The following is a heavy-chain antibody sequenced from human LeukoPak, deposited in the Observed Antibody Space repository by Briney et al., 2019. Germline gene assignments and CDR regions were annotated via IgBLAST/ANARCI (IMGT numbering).Heavy chain of an antibody. CDR2: IHTSGST. J-gene: IGHJ5*02. Sequence: PSQNLSLTCTVSGGSISSGNYFWSWIRQPAGKGLEWIGRIHTSGSTNCNSSLKSRVTISIDTPKNQFSLKLSSVTAADTAVYYCARELNPVRGVSYNWFDPWGQGTLVTVSS. CDR1: GGSISSGNYF. D-gene: IGHD3-10*01. CDR3: ARELNPVRGVSYNWFDP. V-gene: IGHV4-61*02.